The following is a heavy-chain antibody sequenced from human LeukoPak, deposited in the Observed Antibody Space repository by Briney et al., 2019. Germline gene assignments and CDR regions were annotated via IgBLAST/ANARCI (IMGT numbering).Heavy chain of an antibody. CDR1: GGSISISKW. Sequence: PLGTLSLTCAVSGGSISISKWWSWVRQPPGKGLEWIGEIYHSGSANYNPSLKSRVTISVDKSKNQFSLKLNSVTAADTAVYYCASKSYSGSHTFDYWGQGTLVTVSS. D-gene: IGHD1-26*01. CDR3: ASKSYSGSHTFDY. CDR2: IYHSGSA. V-gene: IGHV4-4*02. J-gene: IGHJ4*02.